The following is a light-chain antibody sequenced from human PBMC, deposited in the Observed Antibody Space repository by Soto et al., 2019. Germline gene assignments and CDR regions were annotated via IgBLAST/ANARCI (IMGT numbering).Light chain of an antibody. CDR1: QSITGW. CDR3: QQYNPYSPWT. CDR2: KAS. J-gene: IGKJ1*01. V-gene: IGKV1-5*03. Sequence: DIQMTQSPPTLSASVGDRVTISCRASQSITGWLAWFQQKPGKAPKLLISKASKLESGVPSRFSGSGSGTDFTLTISCLQPDDFATYYCQQYNPYSPWTFGQGTKVDIK.